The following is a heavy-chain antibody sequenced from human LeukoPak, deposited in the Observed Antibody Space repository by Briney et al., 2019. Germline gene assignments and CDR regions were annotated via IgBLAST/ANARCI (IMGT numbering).Heavy chain of an antibody. Sequence: GESLKISCKGSGYSFTSYWIGWVRQMPGKGLEWMGIIYPGDSDTRYSPSFQGQVTISADKSIGTAYLQWSSLKASDTAMYYCARDYLRRDCSGGSCYSHYYYMDVWGKGTTVTISS. CDR3: ARDYLRRDCSGGSCYSHYYYMDV. J-gene: IGHJ6*03. D-gene: IGHD2-15*01. V-gene: IGHV5-51*01. CDR2: IYPGDSDT. CDR1: GYSFTSYW.